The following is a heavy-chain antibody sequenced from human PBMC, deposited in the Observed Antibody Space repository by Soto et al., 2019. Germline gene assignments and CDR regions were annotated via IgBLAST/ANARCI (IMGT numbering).Heavy chain of an antibody. Sequence: GGSLRLSCAASGFTFSSYAMSWVRQAPGKGLEWVSGISSSGGSTYYADSVKGRFTISRDNSKNTLYLQMSSLRAEDTAVYYCAKDPDVLRSLEWSNPIDYWGQGTLVTVSS. D-gene: IGHD3-3*01. CDR2: ISSSGGST. J-gene: IGHJ4*02. CDR1: GFTFSSYA. V-gene: IGHV3-23*01. CDR3: AKDPDVLRSLEWSNPIDY.